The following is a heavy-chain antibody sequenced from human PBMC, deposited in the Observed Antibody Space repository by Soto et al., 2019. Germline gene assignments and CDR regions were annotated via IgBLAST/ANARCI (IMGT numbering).Heavy chain of an antibody. J-gene: IGHJ4*02. CDR2: ISGSGGNT. Sequence: GGSLRLSCAASGFTFSSYAMSWVRQAPGKGLEWVSGISGSGGNTYYADSVKGRFPISRDNSKNTLYLQMSSLRAEDTAIYYCARVPRYCSGTSCYAGYFDYWGQGTLVTVSS. D-gene: IGHD2-2*01. CDR3: ARVPRYCSGTSCYAGYFDY. V-gene: IGHV3-23*01. CDR1: GFTFSSYA.